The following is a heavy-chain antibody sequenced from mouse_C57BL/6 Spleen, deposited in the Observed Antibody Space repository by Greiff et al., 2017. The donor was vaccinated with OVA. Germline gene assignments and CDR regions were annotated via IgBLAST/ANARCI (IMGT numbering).Heavy chain of an antibody. D-gene: IGHD2-3*01. V-gene: IGHV1-52*01. CDR2: IDPSDSET. J-gene: IGHJ2*01. CDR3: ARKGDGYPFDY. CDR1: GYTFTSYW. Sequence: QVHVKQSGAELVRPGSSVKLSCKASGYTFTSYWMHWVKQRPIQGLEWIGNIDPSDSETHYNQKFKDKATLTVDKSSSTAYMQLSSLTSEDSAVYYCARKGDGYPFDYWGQGTTLTVSS.